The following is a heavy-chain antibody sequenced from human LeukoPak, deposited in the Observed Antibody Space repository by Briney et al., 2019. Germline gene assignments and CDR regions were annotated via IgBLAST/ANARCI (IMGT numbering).Heavy chain of an antibody. D-gene: IGHD6-19*01. CDR3: ARSQYSSGWYYFDY. Sequence: PSQTLSLTCTVSGVSISRYYWSWIRQPPGKGLEWMGYIYYSGSTNYNPSLKSRVTISGDTSKHQFSLKLSSVTAADTAVYYCARSQYSSGWYYFDYWGQGTMVTVSS. V-gene: IGHV4-59*08. CDR2: IYYSGST. J-gene: IGHJ4*02. CDR1: GVSISRYY.